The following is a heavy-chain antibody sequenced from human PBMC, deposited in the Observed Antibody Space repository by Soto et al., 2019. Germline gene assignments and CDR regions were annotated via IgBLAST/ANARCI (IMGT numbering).Heavy chain of an antibody. D-gene: IGHD4-17*01. CDR3: ARVSGDYDYYYYYMDV. J-gene: IGHJ6*03. CDR1: GGSISSYY. V-gene: IGHV4-59*01. CDR2: IYYSGST. Sequence: SETLSLTCTVSGGSISSYYWSWIRQPPGKGLEWIGYIYYSGSTNYNPSLKSRVTISVDTSKNQFSLKLSSVTAADTAVYYCARVSGDYDYYYYYMDVWGKGTTVTVSS.